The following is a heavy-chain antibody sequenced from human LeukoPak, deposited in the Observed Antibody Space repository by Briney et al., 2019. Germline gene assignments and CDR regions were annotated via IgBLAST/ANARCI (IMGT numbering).Heavy chain of an antibody. CDR3: ARELRGFDY. CDR1: GFTFSRYW. D-gene: IGHD3-16*01. CDR2: FNSDGSST. Sequence: GGSLRLSCAASGFTFSRYWMHWVRQAPGKGLVWVSRFNSDGSSTSYAASVKGRFTISRDNAKNTLYLQMNSLRAEDTAVYYCARELRGFDYWGRGTLDTVSS. V-gene: IGHV3-74*01. J-gene: IGHJ4*02.